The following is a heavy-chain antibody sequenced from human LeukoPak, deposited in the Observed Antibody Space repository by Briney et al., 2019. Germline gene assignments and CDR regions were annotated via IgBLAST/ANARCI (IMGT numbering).Heavy chain of an antibody. V-gene: IGHV3-48*03. CDR2: IGTSVYAI. CDR3: ARDSVWFGELLN. D-gene: IGHD3-10*01. CDR1: GFIFSGFD. J-gene: IGHJ4*02. Sequence: GGSLRLSCAASGFIFSGFDMNWVRQAPGKGLEWIAHIGTSVYAIYYADSVKGRFTISRDNARNSLYLQMDSLRVEDTAVYYCARDSVWFGELLNWGQGALVTVSS.